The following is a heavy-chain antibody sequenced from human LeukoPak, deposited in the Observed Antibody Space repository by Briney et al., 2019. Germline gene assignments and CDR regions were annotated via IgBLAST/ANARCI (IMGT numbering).Heavy chain of an antibody. Sequence: ASVKVSCKTSGYTFSDYYIHWIRQAPGQGLEWVGWINPNSGDTDYAQKFQGRVTVTRDTSISTAYMELSGLRSEDTAVYYCARDVVAAAGTWDYWGQGTLVTVSS. CDR1: GYTFSDYY. D-gene: IGHD6-13*01. CDR2: INPNSGDT. V-gene: IGHV1-2*02. J-gene: IGHJ4*02. CDR3: ARDVVAAAGTWDY.